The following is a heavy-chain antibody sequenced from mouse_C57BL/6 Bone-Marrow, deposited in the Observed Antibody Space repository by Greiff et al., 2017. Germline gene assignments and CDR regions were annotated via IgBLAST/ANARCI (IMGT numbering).Heavy chain of an antibody. D-gene: IGHD4-1*01. V-gene: IGHV1-4*01. CDR2: INPSSGYT. CDR1: GYTFTSYS. Sequence: QVQLKESGAELARPGASVKMSCKASGYTFTSYSMHWVKQRPGQGLEWIGDINPSSGYTKYNQKFKDKATLTADKSSSTAYMQLSSLPSEDSAVYYCASWDALYCDLDDWGKGTTVTVSS. J-gene: IGHJ4*01. CDR3: ASWDALYCDLDD.